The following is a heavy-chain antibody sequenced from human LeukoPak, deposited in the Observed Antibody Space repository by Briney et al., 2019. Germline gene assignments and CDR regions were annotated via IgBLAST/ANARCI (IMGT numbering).Heavy chain of an antibody. Sequence: GGSLRLPCTASGFTFGNYGMHWVRQAPSKGLEWVAVMWVWNDGSNEYYADSVKGRFTIARDNSKNTLYLQMVSLRAEDTADYYCARDRFPHDDAHYGMDVWGQGTTVTVSS. J-gene: IGHJ6*02. CDR3: ARDRFPHDDAHYGMDV. D-gene: IGHD3-16*01. V-gene: IGHV3-33*01. CDR2: MWVWNDGSNE. CDR1: GFTFGNYG.